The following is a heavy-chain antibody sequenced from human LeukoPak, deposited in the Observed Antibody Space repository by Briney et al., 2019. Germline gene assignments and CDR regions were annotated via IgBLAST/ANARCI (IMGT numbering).Heavy chain of an antibody. CDR3: AKAPVTTCRGAFCYPFDY. V-gene: IGHV3-23*01. D-gene: IGHD2-15*01. Sequence: GGSLRLSCVASGFTFSSYAMSWVRQAPGKGLEWLSAISDTVSSYHADSGKGRFPFPGDSSKTTRFRQMNGLWPKDAAFYYCAKAPVTTCRGAFCYPFDYWGLGTLVTVSS. CDR2: ISDTVSS. CDR1: GFTFSSYA. J-gene: IGHJ4*02.